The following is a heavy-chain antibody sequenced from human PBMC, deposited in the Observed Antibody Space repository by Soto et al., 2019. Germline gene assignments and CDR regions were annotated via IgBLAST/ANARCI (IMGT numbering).Heavy chain of an antibody. Sequence: QVQLVQAGAEVKKPGSSVKVSCKASGGTFSSYAISWVRQAPGQGLECMGGIIPISETTNYAQKFQGRVMITADESKSQAYMELSSLRSEDTAVYYCARSQGSSTSLDIYYYYYYGMDVWGQGTTVTVSS. CDR1: GGTFSSYA. V-gene: IGHV1-69*01. D-gene: IGHD2-2*01. J-gene: IGHJ6*02. CDR3: ARSQGSSTSLDIYYYYYYGMDV. CDR2: IIPISETT.